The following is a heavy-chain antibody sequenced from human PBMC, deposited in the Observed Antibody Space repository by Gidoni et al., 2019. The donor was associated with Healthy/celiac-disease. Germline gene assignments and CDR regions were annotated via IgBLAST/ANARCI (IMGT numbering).Heavy chain of an antibody. CDR2: GST. J-gene: IGHJ6*02. D-gene: IGHD6-19*01. Sequence: GSTYYNPSLKSRVTISVDTSKNQFSLKLSSVTAADTAVYYCASPRVNSGWYHGRDYYGMDVWGRGTTVTVSS. CDR3: ASPRVNSGWYHGRDYYGMDV. V-gene: IGHV4-39*01.